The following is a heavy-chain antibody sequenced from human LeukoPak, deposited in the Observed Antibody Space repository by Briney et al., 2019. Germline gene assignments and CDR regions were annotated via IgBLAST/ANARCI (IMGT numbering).Heavy chain of an antibody. J-gene: IGHJ4*02. CDR2: IRSKANSYAT. CDR1: GFTFSGSA. Sequence: GGSLRLSCAASGFTFSGSAMHWVRQASGKGLEWVGRIRSKANSYATAYAASVKGRFTISRDDSKNTAYLQMNSLKTEDTAVYYCTYAFWSGYYTRNFDYWGQGTLVTVSS. D-gene: IGHD3-3*01. V-gene: IGHV3-73*01. CDR3: TYAFWSGYYTRNFDY.